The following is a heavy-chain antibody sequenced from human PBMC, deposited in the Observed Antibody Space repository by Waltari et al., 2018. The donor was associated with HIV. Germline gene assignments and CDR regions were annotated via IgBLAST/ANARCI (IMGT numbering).Heavy chain of an antibody. CDR1: GGSINNYY. CDR2: INASGGT. CDR3: ARETSGPTWRLFDS. D-gene: IGHD1-26*01. V-gene: IGHV4-4*07. Sequence: QVQLQESGPGLVKPSETLSLTCIVSGGSINNYYWNWIRQPAGKWLEWLGRINASGGTNYNPSLKGRVTMSVDTSKDQFSLKLTSVTAADTAVYFCARETSGPTWRLFDSWGQGTLVTVSS. J-gene: IGHJ4*02.